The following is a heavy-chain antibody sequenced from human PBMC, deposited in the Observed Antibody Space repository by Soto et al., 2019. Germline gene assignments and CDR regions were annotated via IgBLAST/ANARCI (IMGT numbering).Heavy chain of an antibody. J-gene: IGHJ4*02. CDR3: ARAYRHSGYSSIWVFDS. Sequence: QVQLQESGPGLVKPSQTLSLICTVSGGSINSGGYYWSWIRQHPGKGLEWIGYIYYSGSTYYNPFFRSRVTIAAGASANQFPLRLSSVTAADTAVYFWARAYRHSGYSSIWVFDSWGQGTLVNVYS. D-gene: IGHD6-13*01. CDR2: IYYSGST. CDR1: GGSINSGGYY. V-gene: IGHV4-31*03.